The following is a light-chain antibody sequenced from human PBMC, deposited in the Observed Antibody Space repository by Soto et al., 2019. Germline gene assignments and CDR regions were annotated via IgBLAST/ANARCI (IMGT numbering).Light chain of an antibody. CDR2: GAS. CDR3: QQCGSSPRT. V-gene: IGKV3-20*01. J-gene: IGKJ4*01. Sequence: DIVLTQSPGALSLSPGERATLSCRASQSVSSSYLAWYQQKPRQAPRLLIYGASTRATGIQDRFSGSGSGTDFTLTISRLEPEDFAVYYCQQCGSSPRTFGRGTQVEIK. CDR1: QSVSSSY.